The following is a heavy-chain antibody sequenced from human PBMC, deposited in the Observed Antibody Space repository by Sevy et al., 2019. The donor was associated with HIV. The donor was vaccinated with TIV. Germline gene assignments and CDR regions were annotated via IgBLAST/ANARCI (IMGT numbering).Heavy chain of an antibody. J-gene: IGHJ1*01. Sequence: GGSLRLSCAASGFTFSSYAMTCVRQAPGKGLDWVSSMTGSGSITYYGDSVKGRFTISRDNSKNTLYLQMNNLRVEDTALYYCAKDGLHSGDFEYFQDWGQGTLVTVSS. CDR2: MTGSGSIT. CDR1: GFTFSSYA. V-gene: IGHV3-23*01. D-gene: IGHD2-21*02. CDR3: AKDGLHSGDFEYFQD.